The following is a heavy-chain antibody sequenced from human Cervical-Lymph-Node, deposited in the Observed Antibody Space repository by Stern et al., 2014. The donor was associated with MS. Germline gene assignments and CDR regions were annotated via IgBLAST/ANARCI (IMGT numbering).Heavy chain of an antibody. Sequence: VKLVESGPGLLRPSETLSLTCTVSGASITSYYWSWIRQPPGKGLELIGYIYYSGTTNYNASLKGRVAISIDTSKTQFSLRLSSVTAAATAVYYCARATDLWGQGTLVTVSS. CDR2: IYYSGTT. CDR1: GASITSYY. J-gene: IGHJ5*02. V-gene: IGHV4-59*01. CDR3: ARATDL.